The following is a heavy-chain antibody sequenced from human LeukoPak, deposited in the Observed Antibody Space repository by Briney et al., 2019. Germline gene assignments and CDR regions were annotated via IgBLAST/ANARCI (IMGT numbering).Heavy chain of an antibody. D-gene: IGHD1-7*01. V-gene: IGHV3-64*01. J-gene: IGHJ4*02. CDR1: GFTFSSYA. Sequence: GGSLRLSCAASGFTFSSYAMHWVRQAPGKGLEYVSAISSNGGSTYYANSVKGRFTISRDNSKNTLYLQMGSLRAEDMAVYYCARGAGSGDWNYVLNWGQGTLVTVSS. CDR3: ARGAGSGDWNYVLN. CDR2: ISSNGGST.